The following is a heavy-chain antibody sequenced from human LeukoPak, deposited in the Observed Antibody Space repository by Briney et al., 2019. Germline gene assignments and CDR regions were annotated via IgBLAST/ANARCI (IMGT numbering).Heavy chain of an antibody. J-gene: IGHJ4*02. CDR1: GFTFSSYG. D-gene: IGHD6-13*01. CDR2: IRYAGSNK. Sequence: GGSLRLSCAASGFTFSSYGMHWVRQAPGKGLEWVAFIRYAGSNKYYADSVKGRFTISRDNSKNTLYLQMNSLRAEDTAVYYCGFLPAAGTGGGQGTLVTVSS. V-gene: IGHV3-30*02. CDR3: GFLPAAGTG.